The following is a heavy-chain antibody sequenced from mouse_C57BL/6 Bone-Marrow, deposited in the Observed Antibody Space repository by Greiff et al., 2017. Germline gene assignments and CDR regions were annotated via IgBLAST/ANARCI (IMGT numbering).Heavy chain of an antibody. V-gene: IGHV1-55*01. J-gene: IGHJ1*03. CDR1: GYTFTSYW. Sequence: QVHVKQPGAELVKPGASVKMSCKASGYTFTSYWITWVKQRPGQGLEWIGDIYPGSGSTNYNEKFKSKATLTVDTSSSTAYMQLSSLTSEDSAVYYGARGYGSSYGYFDVWGTGTTVTVSS. CDR2: IYPGSGST. D-gene: IGHD1-1*01. CDR3: ARGYGSSYGYFDV.